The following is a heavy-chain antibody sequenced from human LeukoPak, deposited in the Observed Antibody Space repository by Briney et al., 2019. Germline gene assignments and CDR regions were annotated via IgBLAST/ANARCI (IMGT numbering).Heavy chain of an antibody. CDR2: INHSGST. J-gene: IGHJ4*02. CDR3: ASFKALLRY. CDR1: GGSFSGYY. V-gene: IGHV4-34*01. Sequence: SESLSLTCAVYGGSFSGYYWSWIRQPPGKGLEWIGEINHSGSTNYNPSLKSRVTISVDTSKNQFSLKLSSVTAADTAVYYCASFKALLRYWGQGTLVTVSS.